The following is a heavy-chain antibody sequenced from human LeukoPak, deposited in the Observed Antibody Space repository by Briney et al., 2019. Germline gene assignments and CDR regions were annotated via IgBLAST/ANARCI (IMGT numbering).Heavy chain of an antibody. V-gene: IGHV1-8*01. CDR3: ARGRLYCSGGSCYYMDV. Sequence: ASVKVSCKASGYTSTSYDINWVRQATGQGLEWMGWMNPNSGNTGYAQKFQGRVTMTRNTSISTAYMELSSLRSEDTAVYYCARGRLYCSGGSCYYMDVWGKGTTVTVSS. CDR1: GYTSTSYD. J-gene: IGHJ6*03. CDR2: MNPNSGNT. D-gene: IGHD2-15*01.